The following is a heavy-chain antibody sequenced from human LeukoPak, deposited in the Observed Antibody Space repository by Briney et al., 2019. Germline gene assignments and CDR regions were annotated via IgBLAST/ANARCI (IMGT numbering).Heavy chain of an antibody. CDR1: GFTFSNYA. V-gene: IGHV3-23*01. CDR3: AKGREALPYYFDY. Sequence: GGSLRLSCAGSGFTFSNYAMTWVRQAPGKGLEWVSAISGSGGSTYYADSVKGRFTISRDNSKNTLYLQMNSLRAEDTAVYYCAKGREALPYYFDYWGQGTLVTVSS. J-gene: IGHJ4*02. CDR2: ISGSGGST. D-gene: IGHD1-26*01.